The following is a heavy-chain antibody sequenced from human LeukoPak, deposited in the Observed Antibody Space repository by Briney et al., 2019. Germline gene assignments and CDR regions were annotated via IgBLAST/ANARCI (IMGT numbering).Heavy chain of an antibody. D-gene: IGHD4-11*01. CDR3: ARDNGTSNYYYFDY. CDR1: GYSISSGYY. J-gene: IGHJ4*02. CDR2: IYYSGST. Sequence: SETLSLTCTVSGYSISSGYYWGWIRQPPGKGLEWIGSIYYSGSTYYNPSLKSRVTISVDTSKNQFSLKLSSVTAADTAVYYCARDNGTSNYYYFDYWGQGTLVTVSS. V-gene: IGHV4-38-2*02.